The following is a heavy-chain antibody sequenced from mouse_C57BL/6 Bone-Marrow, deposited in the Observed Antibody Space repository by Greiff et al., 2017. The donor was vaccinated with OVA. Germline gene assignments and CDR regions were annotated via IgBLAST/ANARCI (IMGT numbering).Heavy chain of an antibody. CDR1: GYTFTSYG. Sequence: VQLQQSGAELARPGASVKLSCKASGYTFTSYGISWVKQRTGQGLEWIGEIYPRSGNTYYNEKLKGKATLTADKSSSTSYMELRSLTSEDSAVYFCARDYSGSSDVDYWGQGTTLTVSS. V-gene: IGHV1-81*01. CDR2: IYPRSGNT. CDR3: ARDYSGSSDVDY. D-gene: IGHD1-1*01. J-gene: IGHJ2*01.